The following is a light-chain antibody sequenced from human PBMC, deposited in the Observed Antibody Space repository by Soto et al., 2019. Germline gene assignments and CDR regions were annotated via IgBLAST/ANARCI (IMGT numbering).Light chain of an antibody. CDR1: AMPNQY. V-gene: IGLV3-25*02. CDR2: KDN. CDR3: QSSDSSGTSVV. J-gene: IGLJ2*01. Sequence: SYELTQPPSVSLSPGQTARIACSGDAMPNQYAYWYQQKPGQAPILVIYKDNVRPSGIPERFSGSNSGTTATLTISGVQAEDEADYYCQSSDSSGTSVVFGGGTKLTVL.